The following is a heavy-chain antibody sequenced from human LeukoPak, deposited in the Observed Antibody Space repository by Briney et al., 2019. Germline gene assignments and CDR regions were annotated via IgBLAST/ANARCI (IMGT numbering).Heavy chain of an antibody. D-gene: IGHD3-10*01. J-gene: IGHJ4*02. CDR1: GYTFTGYY. V-gene: IGHV1-2*04. CDR2: INPNSGGT. Sequence: ASVKVSCKASGYTFTGYYMHWVRQAPGQGLEWMGWINPNSGGTNYAQKFQGWVTMTRGTSISTAYMELSRLRSDDTAVYYCARGTAVYYYGSGSYYVDWGQGTLVTVSS. CDR3: ARGTAVYYYGSGSYYVD.